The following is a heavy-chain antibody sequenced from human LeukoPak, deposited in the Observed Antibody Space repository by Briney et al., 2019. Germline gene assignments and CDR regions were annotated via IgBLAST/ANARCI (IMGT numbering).Heavy chain of an antibody. Sequence: PSETLSLTCAVYGGSFSGYYWSWIRQPPGKGLEWIGEINHSGGTNYNPSLKSRVTISVDTSKNQFSLKLSSVTAADTAVYYCATFTVAGSGGQEGWFDPWGQGTLVTVSS. J-gene: IGHJ5*02. CDR2: INHSGGT. V-gene: IGHV4-34*01. CDR1: GGSFSGYY. CDR3: ATFTVAGSGGQEGWFDP. D-gene: IGHD6-19*01.